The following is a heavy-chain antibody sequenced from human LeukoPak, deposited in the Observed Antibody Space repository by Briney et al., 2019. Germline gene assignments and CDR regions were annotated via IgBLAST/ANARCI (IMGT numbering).Heavy chain of an antibody. Sequence: TSETLSLTCTVSGGSISSYYWSWIRQPPGKGLEWIGYIYYSGSTNYNPSLKSRVTISVDTSKNQFSLKLSSVTAADTAVYYCASDQGYYDSSGYYRNYYGMDVWGQGTTVTVSS. CDR2: IYYSGST. D-gene: IGHD3-22*01. CDR1: GGSISSYY. CDR3: ASDQGYYDSSGYYRNYYGMDV. V-gene: IGHV4-59*01. J-gene: IGHJ6*02.